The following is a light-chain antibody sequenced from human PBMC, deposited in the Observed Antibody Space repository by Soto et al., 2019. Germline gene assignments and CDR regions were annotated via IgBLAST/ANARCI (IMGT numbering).Light chain of an antibody. J-gene: IGKJ4*01. CDR3: QQYNNWPQT. CDR2: GAS. V-gene: IGKV3-15*01. Sequence: EIVMTQSLATLSVSPGERATLSCRASQSVSSNLAWYQQKPGQAPRLLIYGASTRATGIPARFSGSGSGTEFTLTISSLQSEDFAVYYCQQYNNWPQTFGGGTKVEIK. CDR1: QSVSSN.